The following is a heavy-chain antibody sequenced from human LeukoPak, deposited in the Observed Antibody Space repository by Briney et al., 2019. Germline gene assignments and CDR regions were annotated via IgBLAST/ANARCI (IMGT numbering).Heavy chain of an antibody. CDR1: GGSFSGYY. D-gene: IGHD2-2*01. CDR2: INHSGST. V-gene: IGHV4-34*01. J-gene: IGHJ4*02. Sequence: SETLSLTCAVYGGSFSGYYWSWIRQPPGKGLEWIGEINHSGSTNYNPSLKSRVTISVDTSKNQFSLNLTSVTAADTAIYYCARSLSSDYWGQGKLVTVSS. CDR3: ARSLSSDY.